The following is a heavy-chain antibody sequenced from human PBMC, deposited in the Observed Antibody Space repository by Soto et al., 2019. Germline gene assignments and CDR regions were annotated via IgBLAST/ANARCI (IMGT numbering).Heavy chain of an antibody. J-gene: IGHJ6*02. Sequence: QAQLVQSGAEVKKPGASVKVSCKASGYTFYSHSISWVRQAPGQGLEWMGRINADYGNTQYAQKFRGRVTMTTDTSTTTVYMELTNLRSDDTSVYYCARCIKGDYYYGMDVWGQGTTFTVSS. CDR2: INADYGNT. CDR3: ARCIKGDYYYGMDV. D-gene: IGHD1-26*01. CDR1: GYTFYSHS. V-gene: IGHV1-18*01.